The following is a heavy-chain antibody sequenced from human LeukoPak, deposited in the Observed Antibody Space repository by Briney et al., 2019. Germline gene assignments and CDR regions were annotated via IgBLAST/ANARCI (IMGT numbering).Heavy chain of an antibody. CDR2: IKADGSVR. V-gene: IGHV3-7*03. CDR3: ARGEFGDLRYDY. D-gene: IGHD4-17*01. CDR1: GFTFSTYW. J-gene: IGHJ4*02. Sequence: GGSLRLSCAASGFTFSTYWMSWVRQAPGEGLEWVANIKADGSVRFYVDSVEGRFTIFRDNAKNSLYLQMNSLRVEDTAKYYCARGEFGDLRYDYWGQGSLVTVSS.